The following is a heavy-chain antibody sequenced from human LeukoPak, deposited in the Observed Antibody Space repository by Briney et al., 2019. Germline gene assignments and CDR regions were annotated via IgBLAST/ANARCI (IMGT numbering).Heavy chain of an antibody. CDR3: ARHRSPSRDGMDV. D-gene: IGHD6-19*01. CDR1: GYSFTSYW. CDR2: IYPGDSDT. V-gene: IGHV5-51*01. J-gene: IGHJ6*02. Sequence: GESLEISCKGSGYSFTSYWIGWVRQMPGKGLEWMGIIYPGDSDTRYSPSFQGQVTISADKSISTAYLQWSSLKASDTAMYYCARHRSPSRDGMDVWGQGTTVTVSS.